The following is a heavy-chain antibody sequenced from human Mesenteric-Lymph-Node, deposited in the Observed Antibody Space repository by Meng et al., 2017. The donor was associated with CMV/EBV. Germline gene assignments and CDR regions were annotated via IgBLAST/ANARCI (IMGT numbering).Heavy chain of an antibody. Sequence: GGSLRLSCAASGFTFSSYEINWVRQAPGKGLEWVSYISSSGSTIYYADSVKGRFTISRDNAKNSLYLQMNSLRAEDTAVYYCAKADYYGSGSYFSNVNFDYWGQGTLVTVSS. CDR1: GFTFSSYE. J-gene: IGHJ4*02. CDR2: ISSSGSTI. D-gene: IGHD3-10*01. CDR3: AKADYYGSGSYFSNVNFDY. V-gene: IGHV3-48*03.